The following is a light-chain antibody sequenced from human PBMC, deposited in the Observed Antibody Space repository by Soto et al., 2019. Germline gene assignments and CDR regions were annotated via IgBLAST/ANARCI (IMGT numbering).Light chain of an antibody. J-gene: IGKJ1*01. Sequence: EIVLTQSPGTLALSPGEGATLSCRASQNVSKYLAWYQQKPGQAPRLLIYGASSRATGIPDSFSGSGSGTDFTLTISRLEPEDFAVYYCQQYGGSPQTFGQGTKVDIK. CDR3: QQYGGSPQT. CDR1: QNVSKY. CDR2: GAS. V-gene: IGKV3-20*01.